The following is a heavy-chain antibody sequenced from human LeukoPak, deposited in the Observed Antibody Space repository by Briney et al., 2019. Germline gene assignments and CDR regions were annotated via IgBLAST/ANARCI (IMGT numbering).Heavy chain of an antibody. Sequence: SVKVSCKTSGGAFSSYDISWLRQAPGQGLEWMGGIIPIFGTANYAQKFQGRVTITADESTSTAYMELSSLRSEDTAVYYCARDSASDFWSGTNWFDPWGQGTLVTVSS. CDR2: IIPIFGTA. CDR3: ARDSASDFWSGTNWFDP. CDR1: GGAFSSYD. J-gene: IGHJ5*02. V-gene: IGHV1-69*13. D-gene: IGHD3-3*01.